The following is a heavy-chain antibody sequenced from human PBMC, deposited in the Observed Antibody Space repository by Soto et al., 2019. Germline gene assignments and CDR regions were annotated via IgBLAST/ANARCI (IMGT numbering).Heavy chain of an antibody. CDR3: ARAQWELPANWFDP. Sequence: SETLSLTCTFSVGSIISGGYYWSWIRQHPGKGLEWIGYIYYSGSTYYNPSLKSRVTISVDTSKNQFSLKLSSVTAADTAVYYCARAQWELPANWFDPWGQGTLVTVSS. CDR1: VGSIISGGYY. J-gene: IGHJ5*02. V-gene: IGHV4-31*03. CDR2: IYYSGST. D-gene: IGHD1-26*01.